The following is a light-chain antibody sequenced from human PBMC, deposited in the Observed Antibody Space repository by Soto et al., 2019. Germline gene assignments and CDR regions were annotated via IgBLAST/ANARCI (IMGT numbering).Light chain of an antibody. J-gene: IGKJ1*01. CDR2: GAS. CDR3: QQYGSSPLWT. Sequence: EIVLTQSPGTLSLSPGERATLSCRASQSVSSSYLAWYQQKPGQAPSLLIYGASSRATGIPDRFSGSGSGTDFTLTISRLEPEDFAVYYCQQYGSSPLWTFGQGTKVDIK. CDR1: QSVSSSY. V-gene: IGKV3-20*01.